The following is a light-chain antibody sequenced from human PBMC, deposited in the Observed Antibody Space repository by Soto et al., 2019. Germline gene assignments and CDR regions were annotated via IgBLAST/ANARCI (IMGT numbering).Light chain of an antibody. J-gene: IGKJ1*01. V-gene: IGKV1-5*01. Sequence: DIQMTQSPSALSASVGDRVTLTCRASQSISTSLAWYQQTPGKAPKVLIYDASTLERGVPSRFSGSGFGTEFTLTISSLQPDDFATYYCQQYYNFVTFEQGTRLDMK. CDR3: QQYYNFVT. CDR1: QSISTS. CDR2: DAS.